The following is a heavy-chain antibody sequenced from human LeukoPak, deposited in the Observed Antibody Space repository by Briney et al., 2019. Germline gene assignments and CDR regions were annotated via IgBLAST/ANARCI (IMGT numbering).Heavy chain of an antibody. V-gene: IGHV3-23*01. CDR3: ARDYGDYPYYYGMDV. CDR2: ISASGGST. CDR1: GFTFSSYA. Sequence: GSLRLSCAASGFTFSSYAMGWVRQAPGKGLEWVSFISASGGSTNYADSVKGRFTISRDNSKNTLYLQMNSLRAEDTAVYYCARDYGDYPYYYGMDVWGLGTTVTVSS. J-gene: IGHJ6*02. D-gene: IGHD4-17*01.